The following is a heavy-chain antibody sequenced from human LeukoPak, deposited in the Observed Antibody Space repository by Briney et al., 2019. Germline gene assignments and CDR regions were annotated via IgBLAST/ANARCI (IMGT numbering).Heavy chain of an antibody. CDR1: GYTFTDYY. V-gene: IGHV1-2*02. D-gene: IGHD2-2*01. CDR3: ATGERLVPAAMWFDY. Sequence: AASVKVSCKASGYTFTDYYMHWGRQAPGQGLELMGWINPKSGGRSYAQRFQGRVTMTRNTSISTAYMELSRLRSDDTAVYYCATGERLVPAAMWFDYWGQGTLVTVSS. J-gene: IGHJ4*02. CDR2: INPKSGGR.